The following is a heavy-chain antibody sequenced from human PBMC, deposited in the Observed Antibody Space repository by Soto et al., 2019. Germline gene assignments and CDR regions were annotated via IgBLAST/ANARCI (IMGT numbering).Heavy chain of an antibody. CDR3: ARGLGNHFDY. CDR2: IYYSGSA. V-gene: IGHV4-59*12. Sequence: QVQLQESGPGLVKPSETLSVTCTVSGGSIHSYYWSWIRQPPGKGLEWIGYIYYSGSADYNPSLTSRVTISVDTSKNQFSLRLTSVTAADTAVYYCARGLGNHFDYWGQGTLVTVSS. CDR1: GGSIHSYY. J-gene: IGHJ4*02. D-gene: IGHD7-27*01.